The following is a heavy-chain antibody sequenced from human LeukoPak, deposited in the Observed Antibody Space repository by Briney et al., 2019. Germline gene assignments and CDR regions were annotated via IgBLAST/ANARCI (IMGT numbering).Heavy chain of an antibody. D-gene: IGHD1-1*01. CDR2: IIPIFGTA. CDR3: ARDLNEQGDY. Sequence: GASVKVSCKASGGTFSSYAISWVRQAPGQGLEWMGGIIPIFGTANYAQKFQGRVTMTRDTSTSTVYMELSSLRSEDTAVYYCARDLNEQGDYWGQGTLVTVSS. CDR1: GGTFSSYA. V-gene: IGHV1-69*05. J-gene: IGHJ4*02.